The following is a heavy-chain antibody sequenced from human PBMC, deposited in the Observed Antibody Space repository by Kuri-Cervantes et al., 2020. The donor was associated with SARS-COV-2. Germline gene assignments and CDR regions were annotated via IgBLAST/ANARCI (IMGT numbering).Heavy chain of an antibody. J-gene: IGHJ6*03. V-gene: IGHV3-7*01. CDR2: IKQDGSEK. Sequence: TCAASGFTFSSYWMSWVRQAPGKGLEWVANIKQDGSEKYYVDSVKGRFTISRDNAKNSLYLQMNSLRAEDTAVYYCASSSTSETTHYYMDVWGKGTTVTVSS. D-gene: IGHD2-2*01. CDR1: GFTFSSYW. CDR3: ASSSTSETTHYYMDV.